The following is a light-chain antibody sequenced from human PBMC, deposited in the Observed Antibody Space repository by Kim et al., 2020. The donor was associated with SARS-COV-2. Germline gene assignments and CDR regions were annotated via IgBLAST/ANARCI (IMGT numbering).Light chain of an antibody. CDR2: DVH. Sequence: GQSITNSCTGVSGEVRNYSLVAWYHQQAGEDPKLVVYDVHELPSGVSNRGSGTKSGNTASLAVAGPQAEDEADYYCCLCAGSSNVVFGGGTQLSV. CDR3: CLCAGSSNVV. J-gene: IGLJ2*01. CDR1: SGEVRNYSL. V-gene: IGLV2-23*02.